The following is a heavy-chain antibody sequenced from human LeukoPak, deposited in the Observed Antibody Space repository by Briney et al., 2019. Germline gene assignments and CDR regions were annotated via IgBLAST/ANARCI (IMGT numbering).Heavy chain of an antibody. V-gene: IGHV3-30-3*01. CDR1: GFTFSSYA. CDR2: ISYDGSNK. Sequence: PGRSLRLSCAASGFTFSSYAMHWVRQAPGKGLEWVAVISYDGSNKYYADSVKGRFTISRDNSKSTLYLQMNSLRAEDTAVYYCARDRDIAAAAYVLGDWGQGTLITVSS. J-gene: IGHJ4*02. D-gene: IGHD6-13*01. CDR3: ARDRDIAAAAYVLGD.